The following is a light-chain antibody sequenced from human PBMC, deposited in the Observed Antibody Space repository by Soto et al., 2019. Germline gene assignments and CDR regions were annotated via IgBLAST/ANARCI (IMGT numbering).Light chain of an antibody. V-gene: IGLV2-14*01. Sequence: QSVLTQPASVSGSPGQSVTISCTGTSSDIGAYKYVSWYQHHPGKSPRLMIYEVSKWPSGVSNRFSGSKSGNTASLTISGLQAEDEADYYCSSYTSSRSYVFGTGTKLTVL. CDR2: EVS. CDR3: SSYTSSRSYV. CDR1: SSDIGAYKY. J-gene: IGLJ1*01.